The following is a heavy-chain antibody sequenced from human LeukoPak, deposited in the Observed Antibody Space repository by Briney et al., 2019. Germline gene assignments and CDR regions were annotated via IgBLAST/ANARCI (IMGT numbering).Heavy chain of an antibody. V-gene: IGHV4-59*01. CDR3: ARGRTKLSYYYDSSGYYYDY. J-gene: IGHJ4*02. D-gene: IGHD3-22*01. Sequence: KPSETLSHTCAVYGGSFSSYYWSWIRQPPGKGLEWIGYIYYSGSTNYNPSLKSRVTISVDTSKNQFSLKLSSVTAADTAVYYCARGRTKLSYYYDSSGYYYDYWGQGTLVTVSS. CDR1: GGSFSSYY. CDR2: IYYSGST.